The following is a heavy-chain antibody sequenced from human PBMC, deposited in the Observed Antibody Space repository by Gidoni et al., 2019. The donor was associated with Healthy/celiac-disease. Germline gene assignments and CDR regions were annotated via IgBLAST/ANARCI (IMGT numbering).Heavy chain of an antibody. D-gene: IGHD2-2*01. CDR3: ARTSCYECYYYYGMDV. CDR2: INSDGSST. Sequence: EVQLVESGGGLVHPGGSLRLSCAASGFTFSSYWMPWVRQAPGKGLVWVSRINSDGSSTSYADSVKGRFTISRDNAKNTLYLQMNSLRAEDTAVYYCARTSCYECYYYYGMDVWGQGTTVTVSS. J-gene: IGHJ6*02. V-gene: IGHV3-74*01. CDR1: GFTFSSYW.